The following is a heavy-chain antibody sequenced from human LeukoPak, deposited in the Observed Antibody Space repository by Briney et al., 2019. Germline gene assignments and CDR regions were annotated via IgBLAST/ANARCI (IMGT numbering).Heavy chain of an antibody. V-gene: IGHV4-4*02. D-gene: IGHD3-22*01. J-gene: IGHJ3*02. CDR3: ARLQRITMNAFDI. CDR2: VYHSGST. Sequence: SETLSLTCAVSGGSISGIYWWSWVRQPPGKGLEWIGEVYHSGSTNYDPSLKSRVTISVDKSKNQFSLKLSSVTAADTAVYYCARLQRITMNAFDIWGQGTMVTVSS. CDR1: GGSISGIYW.